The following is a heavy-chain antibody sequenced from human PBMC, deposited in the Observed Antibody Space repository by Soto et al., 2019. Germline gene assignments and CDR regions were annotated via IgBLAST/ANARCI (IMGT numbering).Heavy chain of an antibody. V-gene: IGHV3-30*18. CDR1: GFTFSSYG. D-gene: IGHD3-10*01. Sequence: GGSLRLSCAASGFTFSSYGMHWVRQAPGKGLEWVAVISYDGSNKYYADSVKGRFTISGDNSKNTLYLQMNSLRAEDTAVYYCAKELIMVRGVIITVDMDVWGKGTTVTVSS. CDR3: AKELIMVRGVIITVDMDV. J-gene: IGHJ6*03. CDR2: ISYDGSNK.